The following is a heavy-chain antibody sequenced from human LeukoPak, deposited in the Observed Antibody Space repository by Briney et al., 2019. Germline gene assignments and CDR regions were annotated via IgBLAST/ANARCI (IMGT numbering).Heavy chain of an antibody. CDR2: IDWDDDK. V-gene: IGHV2-70*11. Sequence: SGPALAKPTQTFTLTCTFSGFSLSTSGMCVSWIRQPSGKALEWLGRIDWDDDKSYSTSLKTRLTISNDTSKNQVVLTMTNMDPVDTAMYYCARQTVYYYYMDVWGKGTTVTVSS. CDR3: ARQTVYYYYMDV. CDR1: GFSLSTSGMC. J-gene: IGHJ6*03. D-gene: IGHD4-17*01.